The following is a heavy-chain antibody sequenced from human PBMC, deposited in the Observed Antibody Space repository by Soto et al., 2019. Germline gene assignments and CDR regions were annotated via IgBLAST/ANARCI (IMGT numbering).Heavy chain of an antibody. Sequence: EVQLVESGGGLVQPGGSLRLSCAASGFTFNSYWMHWVRQAPGKGLVWVSRINSDGSITTYSDSVKGRFTISRDKAKNTLFLQMNSLRAEDTAVYYCARGGGYSYGPFDYWGQGTLVTVSS. CDR2: INSDGSIT. V-gene: IGHV3-74*01. D-gene: IGHD5-18*01. CDR3: ARGGGYSYGPFDY. J-gene: IGHJ4*02. CDR1: GFTFNSYW.